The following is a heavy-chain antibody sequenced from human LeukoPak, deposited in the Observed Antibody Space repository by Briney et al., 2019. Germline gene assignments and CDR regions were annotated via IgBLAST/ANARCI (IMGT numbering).Heavy chain of an antibody. D-gene: IGHD5/OR15-5a*01. Sequence: PSETLSLTCTDSGGSISSSSYYWGWIRQPPGKGLEWIRSIYYSGSTYYNPSLKSRVTISVDASKNQFSLKLSSVTAADTAVYYCARPRLVYDAWFDPWGQGTLVTVSS. V-gene: IGHV4-39*01. CDR3: ARPRLVYDAWFDP. CDR1: GGSISSSSYY. J-gene: IGHJ5*02. CDR2: IYYSGST.